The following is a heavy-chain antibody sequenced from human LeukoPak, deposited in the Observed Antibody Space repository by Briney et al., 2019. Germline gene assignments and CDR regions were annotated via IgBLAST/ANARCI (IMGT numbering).Heavy chain of an antibody. D-gene: IGHD2/OR15-2a*01. CDR3: ARNFQYFDLPDY. CDR2: INHSGST. V-gene: IGHV4-34*01. Sequence: PSETLSLTCAVYGGSFSGYYWSWIRQPPGKWLEWIGEINHSGSTYYNPSLKSRVTISVDTSKNQFSLKLISVTAADTAVYYCARNFQYFDLPDYWGQGTLVTVSS. CDR1: GGSFSGYY. J-gene: IGHJ4*02.